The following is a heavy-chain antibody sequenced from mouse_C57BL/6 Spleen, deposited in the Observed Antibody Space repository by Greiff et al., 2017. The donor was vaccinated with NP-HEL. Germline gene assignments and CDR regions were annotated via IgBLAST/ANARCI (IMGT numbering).Heavy chain of an antibody. CDR3: ARGGYYGSSTGYFDY. J-gene: IGHJ2*01. Sequence: QVQLKQPGAELVKPGASVKLSCKASGYTFTSYWMHWVKQRPGQGLEWIGMIHPNSGSTNYNEKFKSKATLTVDKSSSTAYTQLSSLTSEDSAVYYCARGGYYGSSTGYFDYWGQGTTLTVSS. D-gene: IGHD1-1*01. V-gene: IGHV1-64*01. CDR1: GYTFTSYW. CDR2: IHPNSGST.